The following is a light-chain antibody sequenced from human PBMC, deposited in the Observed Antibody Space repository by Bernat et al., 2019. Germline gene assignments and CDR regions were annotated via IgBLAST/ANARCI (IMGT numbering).Light chain of an antibody. V-gene: IGLV2-18*02. CDR3: SSYTRTSTFV. Sequence: QSALTQPPSVSGSPGQSVTISCTGTRSDVGSHNRVSWYQQSPGTAPKLIIYEVTNRPAGVPDRFSGSKSGNTASLTISGLQAADEADYYCSSYTRTSTFVFGTGTKVTVL. CDR1: RSDVGSHNR. J-gene: IGLJ1*01. CDR2: EVT.